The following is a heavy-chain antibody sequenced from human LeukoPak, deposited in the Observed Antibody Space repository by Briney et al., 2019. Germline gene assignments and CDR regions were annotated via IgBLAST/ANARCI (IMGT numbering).Heavy chain of an antibody. CDR3: ARGPSPAANT. Sequence: GASVKVSCKASGYTFTGYYMHWVRQATGQGLEWMGWMNPNSGNTGYAQKFQGRVTMTRNTSISTAYMELSSLRSEDTAVYYCARGPSPAANTWGQGTLVTVSS. D-gene: IGHD2-2*01. J-gene: IGHJ5*02. V-gene: IGHV1-8*02. CDR1: GYTFTGYY. CDR2: MNPNSGNT.